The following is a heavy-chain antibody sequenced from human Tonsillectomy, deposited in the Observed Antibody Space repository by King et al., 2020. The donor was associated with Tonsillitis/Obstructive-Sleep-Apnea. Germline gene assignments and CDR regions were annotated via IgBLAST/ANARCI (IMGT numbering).Heavy chain of an antibody. CDR2: ISYDGSNK. V-gene: IGHV3-30*04. D-gene: IGHD1-26*01. Sequence: QVQPVESGGGVVQPGRSLRLSCAASGFTFSSYAMHWVRQAPGKGLEWVAVISYDGSNKYYADSVKGRFTISRDNSKYTLYLQMNSLRAEDTAVYYCARGGGSYLDYWGQGTLVTVSS. CDR1: GFTFSSYA. J-gene: IGHJ4*02. CDR3: ARGGGSYLDY.